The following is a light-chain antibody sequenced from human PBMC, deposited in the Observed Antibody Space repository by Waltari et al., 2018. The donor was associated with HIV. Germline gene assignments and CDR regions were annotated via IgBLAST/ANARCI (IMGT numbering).Light chain of an antibody. CDR3: CSCPRSGIRYV. V-gene: IGLV2-23*02. CDR1: SSNLGSDDL. CDR2: EVT. J-gene: IGLJ1*01. Sequence: QSALTQPASVSGSPGQSITIPCTGTSSNLGSDDLVPWYQQHPGEAPKLIIYEVTKRPSGVSNRFSGSKSGNTASLTISGLQAEDEADYYCCSCPRSGIRYVFGTGTKVTVL.